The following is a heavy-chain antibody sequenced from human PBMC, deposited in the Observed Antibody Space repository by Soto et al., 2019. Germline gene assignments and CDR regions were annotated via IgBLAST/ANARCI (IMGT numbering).Heavy chain of an antibody. V-gene: IGHV3-30-3*01. J-gene: IGHJ4*02. CDR3: ARRSGADFDY. CDR2: ISYDGSNK. Sequence: SGGGVVQPGRSLRLSCAASGFTFSAYALHWVRQAPGKGLEWVAVISYDGSNKYYADSVQGRFTISRDNSKNTLYLEMNSLRGEDTAVYYCARRSGADFDYWGQGTLVSVSS. D-gene: IGHD1-1*01. CDR1: GFTFSAYA.